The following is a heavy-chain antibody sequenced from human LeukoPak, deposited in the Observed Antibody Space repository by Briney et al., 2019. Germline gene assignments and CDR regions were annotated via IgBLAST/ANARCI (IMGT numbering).Heavy chain of an antibody. V-gene: IGHV1-2*02. D-gene: IGHD4-23*01. CDR1: GYTFTGYY. CDR2: MSSNSGDT. Sequence: ASVKVSCKASGYTFTGYYMHWVRQAPGQGLEWMGWMSSNSGDTDYAQKFQGRVTMTTDTSISTAYMEVSRLRSDDTAVDYCARDDYGGALDIWGQGTMVTVSS. CDR3: ARDDYGGALDI. J-gene: IGHJ3*02.